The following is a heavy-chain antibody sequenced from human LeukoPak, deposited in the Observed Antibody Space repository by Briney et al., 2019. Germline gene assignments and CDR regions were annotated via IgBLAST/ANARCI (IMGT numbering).Heavy chain of an antibody. J-gene: IGHJ5*02. V-gene: IGHV1-3*01. CDR2: INAGNGNT. CDR3: ARSSYYYGSGSWGNWFDP. CDR1: GYTFTSYA. Sequence: ASVKVSCKASGYTFTSYAMHWVRQAPGQRLEWMGWINAGNGNTKYSQKFQGRVTMTRDTSTSTVYMELSSLRSEDTAVYYCARSSYYYGSGSWGNWFDPWGQGTLVTVSS. D-gene: IGHD3-10*01.